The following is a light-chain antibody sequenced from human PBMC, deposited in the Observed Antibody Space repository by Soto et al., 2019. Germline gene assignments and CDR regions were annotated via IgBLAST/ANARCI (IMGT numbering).Light chain of an antibody. CDR2: EVS. J-gene: IGLJ2*01. CDR3: SSFTTANIL. Sequence: QSVLTQPASVSGSPGQSITISCTGTSSDLDYYNSVSWYQHHPGKAPKLILYEVSYRPSGVSNRFSGSKTGNTASLTISDLQAEDEAHYYCSSFTTANILFGGGTKLTVL. V-gene: IGLV2-14*01. CDR1: SSDLDYYNS.